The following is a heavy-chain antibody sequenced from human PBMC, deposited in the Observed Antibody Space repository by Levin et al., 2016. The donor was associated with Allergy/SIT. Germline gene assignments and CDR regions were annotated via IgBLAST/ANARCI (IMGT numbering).Heavy chain of an antibody. CDR2: IIPIFGTA. J-gene: IGHJ5*02. D-gene: IGHD6-19*01. V-gene: IGHV1-69*13. CDR3: ARDPYSSGWPNWFDP. CDR1: GGTFSSYA. Sequence: SVKVSCKASGGTFSSYAISWVRQAPGQGLEWMGGIIPIFGTANYAQKFQGRVTITADESTSTAYMELSSLRSEDTAVYYCARDPYSSGWPNWFDPWGQGTLVTVSS.